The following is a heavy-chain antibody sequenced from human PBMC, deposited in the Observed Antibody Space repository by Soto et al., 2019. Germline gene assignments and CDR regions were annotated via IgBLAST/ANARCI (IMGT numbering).Heavy chain of an antibody. CDR2: MRPDESEK. CDR3: ARYGFANGLDL. Sequence: GVLRLSCTLPGFTFSRDWMAWVRQAPGKGLEWVANMRPDESEKYYVDSVRGRFTISRDGAENSLHLQMDSLRAEDTALYYCARYGFANGLDLWGQGTTVTVSS. CDR1: GFTFSRDW. V-gene: IGHV3-7*03. D-gene: IGHD2-8*01. J-gene: IGHJ6*02.